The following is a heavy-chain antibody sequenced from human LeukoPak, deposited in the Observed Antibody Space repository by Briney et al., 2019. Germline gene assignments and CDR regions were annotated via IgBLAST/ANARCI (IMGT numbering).Heavy chain of an antibody. CDR3: ARGDSWFGELNY. J-gene: IGHJ4*02. Sequence: SETLSLTCTVSGGSISSSSYYWGWIRQPPGKGLEWIGSIYYSGSTYYSPSLKSRVTISVDTSKNQFSLKLSSVTAADTAVYYCARGDSWFGELNYWGQGTLVTVSS. CDR1: GGSISSSSYY. D-gene: IGHD3-10*01. CDR2: IYYSGST. V-gene: IGHV4-39*07.